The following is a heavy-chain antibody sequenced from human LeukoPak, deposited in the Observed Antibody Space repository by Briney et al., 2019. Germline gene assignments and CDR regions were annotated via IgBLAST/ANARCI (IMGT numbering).Heavy chain of an antibody. Sequence: GGSLRLSCAASGFTFSSYEMNWVRQAPGKGLEWVSYISSSGSTIYYADSVKGRFTISRDNAKNSLYVQMNSLRAEDTAVYYCARVPRIVGYTSRELGHWYFDLWGRGTLVTVSS. CDR3: ARVPRIVGYTSRELGHWYFDL. D-gene: IGHD6-13*01. CDR2: ISSSGSTI. CDR1: GFTFSSYE. J-gene: IGHJ2*01. V-gene: IGHV3-48*03.